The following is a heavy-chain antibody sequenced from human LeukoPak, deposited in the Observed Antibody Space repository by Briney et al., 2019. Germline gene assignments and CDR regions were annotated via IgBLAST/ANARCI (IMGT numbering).Heavy chain of an antibody. CDR3: ATQRGSYLWGTDFDY. V-gene: IGHV1-2*02. CDR1: GYTFTSYY. D-gene: IGHD3-16*01. CDR2: INPNSGDT. Sequence: ASVKVSCKASGYTFTSYYMHWVRQGPGQGLEWMGWINPNSGDTKYAQKFQGRVTMTRDTSISTAYMELSRLRSDDTAVYYCATQRGSYLWGTDFDYWGQGALVTVSS. J-gene: IGHJ4*02.